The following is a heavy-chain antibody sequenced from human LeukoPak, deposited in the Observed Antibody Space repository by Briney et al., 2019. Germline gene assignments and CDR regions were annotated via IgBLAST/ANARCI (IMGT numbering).Heavy chain of an antibody. Sequence: SETLSLTCTVSGGSISSYFWSWIRQPPGKGLEWIGSIYYSGSTHYNPSLKSRVTISVDTSKNQFSLKLRFVTAADTAVYYCARQGYSSSAGSQVFYGLDVWGQGTTVTVSS. J-gene: IGHJ6*02. V-gene: IGHV4-59*05. CDR2: IYYSGST. CDR3: ARQGYSSSAGSQVFYGLDV. D-gene: IGHD6-6*01. CDR1: GGSISSYF.